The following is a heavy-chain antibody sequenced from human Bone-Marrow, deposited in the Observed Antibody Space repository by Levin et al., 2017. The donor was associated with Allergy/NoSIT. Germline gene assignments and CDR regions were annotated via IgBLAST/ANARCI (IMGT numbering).Heavy chain of an antibody. CDR3: ARGNGSSSFVEDY. V-gene: IGHV3-69-1*01. D-gene: IGHD6-6*01. J-gene: IGHJ4*02. CDR1: GFTFRDYS. Sequence: GESLKISCAASGFTFRDYSMNWVRQAPGKGLEWVSYISTGMTIYYSDSVKGRFTISRDNAKNSLYLQMNSLRDEDTAVYYCARGNGSSSFVEDYWGQGTLVTVSS. CDR2: ISTGMTI.